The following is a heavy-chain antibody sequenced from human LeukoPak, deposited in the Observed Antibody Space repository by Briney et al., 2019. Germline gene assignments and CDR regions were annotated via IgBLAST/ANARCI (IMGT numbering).Heavy chain of an antibody. D-gene: IGHD6-25*01. V-gene: IGHV3-7*03. CDR1: GFIFNNYR. J-gene: IGHJ4*02. Sequence: PGGSLRLSCVACGFIFNNYRMTWVRQAPGKGLEWVANIKQDGSEKQYVDSVKGRFAISRDNAKKSLYLQINTLRAEDTAVYYCVRGPHIAATSYWGQGTLVTVSS. CDR2: IKQDGSEK. CDR3: VRGPHIAATSY.